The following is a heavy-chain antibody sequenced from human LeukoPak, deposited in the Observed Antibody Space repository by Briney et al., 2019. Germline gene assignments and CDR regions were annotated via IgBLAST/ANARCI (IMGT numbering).Heavy chain of an antibody. J-gene: IGHJ5*02. V-gene: IGHV4-34*01. CDR2: INHSGST. Sequence: SETLSLTCAVYGGSFSGYYWSWIRQPPGKGLEWIGEINHSGSTNYNPSLKSRVTKSGDPSKNQVSLKLGSVTAADTAVHYCARGRVVVVPAASVRIFRGRHNWFDPWGQGTLVTVSS. D-gene: IGHD2-2*01. CDR1: GGSFSGYY. CDR3: ARGRVVVVPAASVRIFRGRHNWFDP.